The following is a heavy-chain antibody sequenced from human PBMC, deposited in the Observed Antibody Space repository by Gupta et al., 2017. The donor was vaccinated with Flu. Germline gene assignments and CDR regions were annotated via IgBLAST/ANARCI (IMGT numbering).Heavy chain of an antibody. CDR3: ARTGTDDYNPAWFDP. Sequence: QESGPRLVKSSETLSLTCTVSGDSIRGSSHYLGWIRQPPGRGLEWIGNVYYTGGTYYAPSLKSRVTVSVDTSKNQFSLTLTSVTAADTAVYYCARTGTDDYNPAWFDPWGPGTLVSVSS. J-gene: IGHJ5*02. V-gene: IGHV4-39*01. D-gene: IGHD3-9*01. CDR1: GDSIRGSSHY. CDR2: VYYTGGT.